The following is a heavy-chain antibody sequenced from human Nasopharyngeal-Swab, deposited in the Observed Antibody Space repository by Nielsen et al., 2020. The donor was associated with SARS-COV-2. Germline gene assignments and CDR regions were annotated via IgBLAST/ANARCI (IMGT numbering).Heavy chain of an antibody. D-gene: IGHD3-3*02. CDR1: GGSISSYY. CDR2: IYYSGST. CDR3: AKEINSFDYYYYTMDV. V-gene: IGHV4-59*13. J-gene: IGHJ6*02. Sequence: SETLSLTCTVSGGSISSYYWSWIRQPPGKGLEWIGYIYYSGSTNYNPSLKSRVTISVDTSKNQFSLKLSSVTAADTALYYCAKEINSFDYYYYTMDVWGQGTTVTVSS.